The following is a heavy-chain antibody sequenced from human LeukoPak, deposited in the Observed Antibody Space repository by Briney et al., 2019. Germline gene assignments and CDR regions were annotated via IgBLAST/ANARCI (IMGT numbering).Heavy chain of an antibody. Sequence: KSGGSLRLSCAASGFSFSDYYMIWIRQAPGKGLEWVSYISSSGGYTNYADSVKGRFTSSRDNAKNSLYLQMNSLRVEDTAVYYCARVDSTSWFDYWGQGTLVTVSS. D-gene: IGHD6-13*01. CDR1: GFSFSDYY. CDR3: ARVDSTSWFDY. CDR2: ISSSGGYT. V-gene: IGHV3-11*05. J-gene: IGHJ4*02.